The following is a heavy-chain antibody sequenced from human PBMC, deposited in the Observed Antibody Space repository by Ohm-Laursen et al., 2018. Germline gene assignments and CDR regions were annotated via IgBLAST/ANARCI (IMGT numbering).Heavy chain of an antibody. J-gene: IGHJ4*02. CDR3: ARGVTMVRETPGSY. Sequence: LSLTCAASGFTFSSYAMHWVRQAPGKGLEWVAVISYDGSNKYYADSVKGRFTISRDNSKNTLYLQMNSLRAEDTAVYYCARGVTMVRETPGSYWGQGTLVTVSS. CDR2: ISYDGSNK. D-gene: IGHD3-10*01. CDR1: GFTFSSYA. V-gene: IGHV3-30*04.